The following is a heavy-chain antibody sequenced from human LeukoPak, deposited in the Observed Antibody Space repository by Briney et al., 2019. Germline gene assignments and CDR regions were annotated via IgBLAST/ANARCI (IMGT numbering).Heavy chain of an antibody. V-gene: IGHV4-59*08. D-gene: IGHD3-10*01. J-gene: IGHJ6*03. CDR3: ARNVNGVRGNYYYYYMDV. CDR1: GGSISSYY. CDR2: IYYSGST. Sequence: SETLSLTCTVSGGSISSYYWSWIRQPPGKGLEWIGYIYYSGSTNYNPSLKSRVTISVDTSKNQFSLKLSSVTAADTAVYYCARNVNGVRGNYYYYYMDVWGKGTTVTVSS.